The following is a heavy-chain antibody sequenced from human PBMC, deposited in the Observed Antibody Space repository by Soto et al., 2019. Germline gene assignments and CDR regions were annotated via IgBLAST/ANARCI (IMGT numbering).Heavy chain of an antibody. CDR2: ISSSSSYI. J-gene: IGHJ4*02. CDR3: ARVICSSTSCYGLTPPFDY. D-gene: IGHD2-2*01. V-gene: IGHV3-21*01. Sequence: GGSLRLSCAASGFTFSSYSMNWVRQAPGKGLEWVSSISSSSSYIYYADSVKGRFTISRDNAKNSLYLQMNSLRAEDTAVYYCARVICSSTSCYGLTPPFDYWGQGTLVTVSS. CDR1: GFTFSSYS.